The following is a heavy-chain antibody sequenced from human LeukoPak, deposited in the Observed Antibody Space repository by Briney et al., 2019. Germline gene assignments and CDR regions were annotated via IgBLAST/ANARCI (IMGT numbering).Heavy chain of an antibody. CDR2: ISSSSSYI. CDR1: GFTFSCYS. D-gene: IGHD2-15*01. V-gene: IGHV3-21*01. J-gene: IGHJ4*02. Sequence: GGSLRLSCAASGFTFSCYSMNWVRQAPGKGLEWVSSISSSSSYIYYADSVKGRFTISRDNAKNSLYLQMNSLRAEDTAVYYCARDCSGGSCYFKYWGQGILVTVSS. CDR3: ARDCSGGSCYFKY.